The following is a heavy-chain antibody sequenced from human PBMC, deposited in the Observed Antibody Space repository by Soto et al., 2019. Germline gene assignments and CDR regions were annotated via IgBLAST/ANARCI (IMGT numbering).Heavy chain of an antibody. CDR1: GYTFTNNA. CDR3: ARGYDFVWGRYRSDAFDI. J-gene: IGHJ3*02. V-gene: IGHV1-3*01. Sequence: GASVKVSCKASGYTFTNNAIHWVRQAPGQRLEWLGWLNAGNSNREYSQKFQGRIIMTKDTSASTAYMELSSLISEDTAVYYCARGYDFVWGRYRSDAFDIGG. CDR2: LNAGNSNR. D-gene: IGHD3-16*02.